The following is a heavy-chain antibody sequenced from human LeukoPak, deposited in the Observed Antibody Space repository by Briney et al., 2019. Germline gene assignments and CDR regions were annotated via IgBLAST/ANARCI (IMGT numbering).Heavy chain of an antibody. J-gene: IGHJ4*02. CDR1: GGSISSFY. V-gene: IGHV4-59*08. CDR2: ISHSGNA. Sequence: PSETLSLTCTVSGGSISSFYWSWIRQSPGKGLEWIGFISHSGNAYYSPSLKSRVSISVDTSKNQFSLKLSSVTAADTAVYYCARAPRYKYYFDYWGQGTLVTVSS. D-gene: IGHD1-14*01. CDR3: ARAPRYKYYFDY.